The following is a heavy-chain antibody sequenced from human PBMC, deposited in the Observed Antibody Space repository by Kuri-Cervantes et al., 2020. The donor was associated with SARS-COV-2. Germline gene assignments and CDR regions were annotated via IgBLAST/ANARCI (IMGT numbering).Heavy chain of an antibody. V-gene: IGHV3-49*04. D-gene: IGHD3-3*01. CDR2: IRSKAYGGTT. CDR1: GFTFGDYA. Sequence: GESLKISCTASGFTFGDYAMSWVRQAPGKGLEWVGFIRSKAYGGTTEYAASVKGRFTISRDDSKSIAYLKMNSLKTEDTAVYYCTSNDFWSGYSLYWGQGTLVTVSS. J-gene: IGHJ4*02. CDR3: TSNDFWSGYSLY.